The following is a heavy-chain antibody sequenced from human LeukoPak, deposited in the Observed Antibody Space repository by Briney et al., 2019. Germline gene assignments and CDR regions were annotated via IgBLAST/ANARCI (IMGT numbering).Heavy chain of an antibody. J-gene: IGHJ6*02. CDR3: ARGGTYYDFWSGYSYYYGMDV. Sequence: PGGALRLSCAASGFTFSSYGMHWVRQAPGKGLEWVAVIWYDGSNKYYADSVKGRFTISRDNSKNTLYLQTNSLRAEDTAVYYCARGGTYYDFWSGYSYYYGMDVWGQRTTHTVSS. D-gene: IGHD3-3*01. V-gene: IGHV3-33*01. CDR2: IWYDGSNK. CDR1: GFTFSSYG.